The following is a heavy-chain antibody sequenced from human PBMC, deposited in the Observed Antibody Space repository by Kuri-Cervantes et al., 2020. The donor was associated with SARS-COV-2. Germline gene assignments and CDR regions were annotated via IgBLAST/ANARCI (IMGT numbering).Heavy chain of an antibody. Sequence: SETLSLTCAASGGSISSSSYYWGWIRQPPGKGLEWIGSIYYSGSTYYNPSLKSRVTVSVDTSKNQSSLKLSSVTAADTAVYYCARSGDYGGYYFDYWGQGTLVTVSS. D-gene: IGHD4-23*01. J-gene: IGHJ4*02. CDR2: IYYSGST. CDR3: ARSGDYGGYYFDY. V-gene: IGHV4-39*01. CDR1: GGSISSSSYY.